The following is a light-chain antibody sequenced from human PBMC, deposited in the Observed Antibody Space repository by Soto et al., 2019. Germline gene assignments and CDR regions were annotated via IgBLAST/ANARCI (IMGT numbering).Light chain of an antibody. Sequence: QSALTQPASVSGSPGQSITISCTGTSSDFGNYNLVSWYQQHPGKAPKLIIFGDSRRPSGVSDRFSGSKSANTASLTISGLQTEDEAEYHCRSVAGTDTVVFGGGTKLTVL. V-gene: IGLV2-23*01. J-gene: IGLJ2*01. CDR1: SSDFGNYNL. CDR3: RSVAGTDTVV. CDR2: GDS.